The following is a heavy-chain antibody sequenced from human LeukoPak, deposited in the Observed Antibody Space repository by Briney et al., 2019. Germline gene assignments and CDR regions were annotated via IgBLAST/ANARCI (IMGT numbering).Heavy chain of an antibody. D-gene: IGHD3-3*01. J-gene: IGHJ4*02. CDR1: GFTFSSYG. V-gene: IGHV3-30*18. Sequence: PGGSLRLSCAASGFTFSSYGMHWVRQAPGKGLEWVAVISYDGSNKYYADSVKGRFTISRDNSKNTLYLQMNSLRAEDTAVYYCAKDASGYPNYFDYWGQGTLVTVSS. CDR2: ISYDGSNK. CDR3: AKDASGYPNYFDY.